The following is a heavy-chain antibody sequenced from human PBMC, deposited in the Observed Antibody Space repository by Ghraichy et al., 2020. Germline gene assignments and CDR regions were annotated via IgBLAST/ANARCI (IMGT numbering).Heavy chain of an antibody. CDR3: ARGRGDNFWSGYYITNWFYP. D-gene: IGHD3-3*01. CDR2: IYTSGST. V-gene: IGHV4-61*02. CDR1: GGSISSGSYY. Sequence: TLSLTCTVSGGSISSGSYYWSWIRQPAGKGLEWIGRIYTSGSTNYNPSLKSRVTISVDTSKNQFSLKLSSVTAADTAVYNCARGRGDNFWSGYYITNWFYPWGQGNLVSVSS. J-gene: IGHJ5*02.